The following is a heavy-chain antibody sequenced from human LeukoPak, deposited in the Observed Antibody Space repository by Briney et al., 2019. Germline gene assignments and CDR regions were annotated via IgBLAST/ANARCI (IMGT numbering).Heavy chain of an antibody. CDR3: ARQWSAYGIDY. Sequence: SETLSLTCTVSGYSISSGFYWGWIRQPPGKGLDWIGSIYHSGSTYYNPSLKSRVTISADTSKNQFSLRLSSVTAADTAVYYCARQWSAYGIDYWGQGTLVTVSS. J-gene: IGHJ4*02. CDR2: IYHSGST. CDR1: GYSISSGFY. D-gene: IGHD2-8*01. V-gene: IGHV4-38-2*02.